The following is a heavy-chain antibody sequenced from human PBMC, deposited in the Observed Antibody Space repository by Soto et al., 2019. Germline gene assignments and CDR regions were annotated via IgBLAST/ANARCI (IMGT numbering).Heavy chain of an antibody. Sequence: SETLSLTCTVSGGSISSGGYYWSWIRQHPGKGLEWIGYIYYSGSTYYNPSLKSRVTISVDTSKNQFSLKLSSVTAADTAGYYCARAIAARRSYYFDYWGQGTLVTVSS. V-gene: IGHV4-31*03. J-gene: IGHJ4*02. D-gene: IGHD6-6*01. CDR1: GGSISSGGYY. CDR3: ARAIAARRSYYFDY. CDR2: IYYSGST.